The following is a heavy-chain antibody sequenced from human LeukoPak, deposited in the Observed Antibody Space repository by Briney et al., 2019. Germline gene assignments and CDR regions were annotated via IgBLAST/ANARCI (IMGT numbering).Heavy chain of an antibody. J-gene: IGHJ6*02. Sequence: GGSLRLSCAASGFTFSSYSMNWVRQAPGKGLEGGSSITSSSSYIYYADSVKGRFTISRDNAKNSLYLQMNSLRDEDTAVYYCARDRSYYYYYGMDVWGQGTTVTVSS. CDR3: ARDRSYYYYYGMDV. CDR2: ITSSSSYI. CDR1: GFTFSSYS. V-gene: IGHV3-21*01.